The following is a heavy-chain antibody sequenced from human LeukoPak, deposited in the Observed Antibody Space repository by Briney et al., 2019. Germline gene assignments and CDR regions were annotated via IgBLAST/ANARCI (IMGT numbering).Heavy chain of an antibody. Sequence: SETLSLTCTVSGGSISSGDYYWSWIRQPAGKGLECIGYIYYSGSTYYNPSLKSRVSISVDTSKNQFSLKLSSVTAADTAVYYCARQAELPRGYSYGGWFDPWGQGTLVTVSS. CDR2: IYYSGST. D-gene: IGHD5-18*01. V-gene: IGHV4-30-4*01. CDR1: GGSISSGDYY. J-gene: IGHJ5*02. CDR3: ARQAELPRGYSYGGWFDP.